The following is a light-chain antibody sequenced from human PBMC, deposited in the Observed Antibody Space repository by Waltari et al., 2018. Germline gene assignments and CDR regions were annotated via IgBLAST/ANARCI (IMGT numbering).Light chain of an antibody. CDR1: QGVGKY. CDR2: HTS. CDR3: QKNDFLPAT. J-gene: IGKJ1*01. Sequence: EIVLTQSPGTLSLSPGEIATLSCRASQGVGKYLAWYQQRPGQAPRLLLYHTSIRAPGIPDRISGSGYGTDFSLTISRLEPEDFAVYYCQKNDFLPATFGQGTTVEIK. V-gene: IGKV3-20*01.